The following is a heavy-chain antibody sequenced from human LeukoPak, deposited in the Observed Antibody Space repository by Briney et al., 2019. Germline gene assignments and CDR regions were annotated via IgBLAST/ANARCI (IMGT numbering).Heavy chain of an antibody. CDR3: ARARYCSSISCREAFDI. D-gene: IGHD2-2*01. V-gene: IGHV3-30-3*01. Sequence: GGSLRLSCAASGFPFSSYAMHWVRQAPGKGLEWVARISYDGNNKYYADSVKGRFTISRDNSKNTLFLQMNSLRAEDTAVYYCARARYCSSISCREAFDIWGQGTMVTVSS. CDR2: ISYDGNNK. CDR1: GFPFSSYA. J-gene: IGHJ3*02.